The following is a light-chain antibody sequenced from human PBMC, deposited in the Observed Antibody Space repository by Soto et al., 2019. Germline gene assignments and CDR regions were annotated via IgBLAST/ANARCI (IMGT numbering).Light chain of an antibody. J-gene: IGKJ3*01. CDR3: QQRTNWPPFT. Sequence: EIVLTQSPATLPLSPWERATRSCRTSQSVSSYLAWYQQKPGQAPRLLIYDASNRATGIPAKFSGSGSGTDFTLTISSLEPEDFAVYYCQQRTNWPPFTFGPGTKVDN. CDR2: DAS. CDR1: QSVSSY. V-gene: IGKV3-11*01.